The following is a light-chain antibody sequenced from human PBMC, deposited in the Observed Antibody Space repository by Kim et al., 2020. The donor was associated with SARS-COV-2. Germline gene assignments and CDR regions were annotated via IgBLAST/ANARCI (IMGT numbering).Light chain of an antibody. CDR3: QQYGSS. V-gene: IGKV3-20*01. CDR1: QSVGSN. CDR2: GTS. Sequence: TLSVSPGERATLSCRASQSVGSNLAWYQQKPGQAPRLLIYGTSTRATGIPDRFSGSGSGTDFTLTISRLEPEDFAVYYCQQYGSSFGGGTKVDIK. J-gene: IGKJ4*01.